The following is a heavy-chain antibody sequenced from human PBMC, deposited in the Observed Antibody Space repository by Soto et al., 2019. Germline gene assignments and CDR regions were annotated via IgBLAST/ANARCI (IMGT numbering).Heavy chain of an antibody. D-gene: IGHD5-12*01. J-gene: IGHJ4*02. CDR1: GDIFSGYS. CDR3: ARALGSGYAPGDY. V-gene: IGHV1-69*14. Sequence: QVQLVQSGAEVKKPGSSVKVSCKTSGDIFSGYSISWVRQAPGQGLEWMGGIIPIFGTTNYAQRFHGRVTIPADKSTSTVYMALYSLTSEETAVYYCARALGSGYAPGDYWGQGTLVTVSS. CDR2: IIPIFGTT.